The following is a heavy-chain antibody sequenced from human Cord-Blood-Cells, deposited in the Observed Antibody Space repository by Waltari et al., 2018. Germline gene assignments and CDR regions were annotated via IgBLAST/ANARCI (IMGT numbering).Heavy chain of an antibody. V-gene: IGHV1-2*02. Sequence: QVPLVQSGAEGKKPGASVTVSCKASGYTFTGHYMPWVCQPPGQGLEWMGWINPNSGGTNYAQKFQGRVTMTRDTSISTAYMELSRLRSDDTAVYYCARDLYCSSTSCYYMDVWGKGTTVTVSS. CDR3: ARDLYCSSTSCYYMDV. CDR1: GYTFTGHY. CDR2: INPNSGGT. D-gene: IGHD2-2*01. J-gene: IGHJ6*03.